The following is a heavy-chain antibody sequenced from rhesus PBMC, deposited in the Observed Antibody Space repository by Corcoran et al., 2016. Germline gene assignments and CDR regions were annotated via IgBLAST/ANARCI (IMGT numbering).Heavy chain of an antibody. Sequence: EVQLVESGGGLAKPGGSLRLSCAASGFTFSSYWMNWVRQAPGKGLGWVSAINSGGGSTYYADPGKGRFTISRENSKNTLYLQMNSLRAEDTAVYYCAKEWGYSGSDYWGQGVLVTVSS. D-gene: IGHD6-25*01. V-gene: IGHV3S25*01. CDR3: AKEWGYSGSDY. J-gene: IGHJ4*01. CDR2: INSGGGST. CDR1: GFTFSSYW.